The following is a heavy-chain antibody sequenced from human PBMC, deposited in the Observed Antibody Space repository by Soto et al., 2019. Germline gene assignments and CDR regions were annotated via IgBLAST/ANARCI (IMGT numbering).Heavy chain of an antibody. J-gene: IGHJ5*02. CDR3: ARDRKGEWELRPSRWFDP. CDR2: INPSGGST. V-gene: IGHV1-46*01. D-gene: IGHD1-26*01. CDR1: GYTFTSYY. Sequence: QVQLVQSGAEVKKPGASVKVSCKASGYTFTSYYMHWVRQAPGQGLEWMGIINPSGGSTSYAQKFQGRVTMTRDTSTSTVYMELSSLRSEDTAVYYCARDRKGEWELRPSRWFDPWGQGTLVTVSS.